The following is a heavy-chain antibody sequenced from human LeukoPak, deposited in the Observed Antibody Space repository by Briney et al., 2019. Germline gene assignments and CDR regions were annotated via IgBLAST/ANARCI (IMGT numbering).Heavy chain of an antibody. V-gene: IGHV1-24*01. Sequence: ASVKVSCTVSGYTLTELSMHWVRQAPGKGLEWMGGFDPEDGETIYAQKFQGRVTMTEDTSTDTAYMELSSLRSEDTAVYYCATVLTRWELLSEWRPREEDAFDIWGQGTMVTVSS. CDR3: ATVLTRWELLSEWRPREEDAFDI. D-gene: IGHD1-26*01. CDR1: GYTLTELS. J-gene: IGHJ3*02. CDR2: FDPEDGET.